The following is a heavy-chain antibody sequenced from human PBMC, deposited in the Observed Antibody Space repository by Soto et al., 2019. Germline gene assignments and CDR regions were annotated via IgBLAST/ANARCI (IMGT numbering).Heavy chain of an antibody. J-gene: IGHJ6*02. V-gene: IGHV3-30-3*01. CDR2: ISYDGSNK. Sequence: SGGSLRLSCAASGFTFSSYAMHWVRQAPGKGLEWVAVISYDGSNKYYADSVKGRFTISRDNSKNTLYLQMNSLRAEDTAVYYCARDRREDYGMDVWGQGATVTVSS. CDR3: ARDRREDYGMDV. CDR1: GFTFSSYA.